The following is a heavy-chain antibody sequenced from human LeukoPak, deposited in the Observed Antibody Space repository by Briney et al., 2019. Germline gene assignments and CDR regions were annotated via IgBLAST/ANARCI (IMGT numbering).Heavy chain of an antibody. CDR2: INQDGSQK. CDR1: GSTVSSNY. Sequence: GGSLRLSCAASGSTVSSNYMSWVRQAPGKGLEWVAHINQDGSQKSYVDSVEGRFTISRDNSKNSLFLQMDYLRAEDTAVYYCARDWLEATAKGIDYWGQGSLVTVSS. J-gene: IGHJ4*02. D-gene: IGHD1-1*01. V-gene: IGHV3-7*01. CDR3: ARDWLEATAKGIDY.